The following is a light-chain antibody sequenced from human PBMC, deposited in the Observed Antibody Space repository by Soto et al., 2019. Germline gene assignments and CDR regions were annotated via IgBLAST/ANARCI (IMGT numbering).Light chain of an antibody. V-gene: IGKV1-39*01. J-gene: IGKJ1*01. CDR3: QQSYSTPRT. CDR1: QSISSY. CDR2: AAS. Sequence: DLQMTQSPSSLSAPAGHTVPITFPSSQSISSYLNWYQQKPGKAPKLLIYAASSLQSGVPSRFSGSGSGTDFTLTISSLQTEDFATYYCQQSYSTPRTFGQGTKVDIK.